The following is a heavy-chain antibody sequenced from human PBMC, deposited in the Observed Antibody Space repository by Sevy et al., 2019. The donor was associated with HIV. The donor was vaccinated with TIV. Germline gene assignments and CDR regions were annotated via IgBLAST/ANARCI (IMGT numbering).Heavy chain of an antibody. CDR3: ARDLEFYDSGDYGPAFMPDY. CDR1: GFTFSSYG. CDR2: IWFDGSNT. Sequence: GESLKISCAASGFTFSSYGMHWVRQGPGKGLEWVAVIWFDGSNTYYAGSVKGRFTISRDIAKNTLHLQMNSLRAEDTAVYYCARDLEFYDSGDYGPAFMPDYWGQGTLVTVSS. J-gene: IGHJ4*02. D-gene: IGHD4-17*01. V-gene: IGHV3-33*01.